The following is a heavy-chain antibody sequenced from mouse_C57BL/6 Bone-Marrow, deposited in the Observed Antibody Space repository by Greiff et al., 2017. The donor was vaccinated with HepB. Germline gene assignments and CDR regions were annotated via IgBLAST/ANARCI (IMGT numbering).Heavy chain of an antibody. CDR3: ARDNGYGFAY. CDR2: INYDGSST. V-gene: IGHV5-16*01. J-gene: IGHJ3*01. D-gene: IGHD2-2*01. CDR1: GFTFSDYY. Sequence: EVQRVESEGGLVQPGSSMKLSCTASGFTFSDYYMAWVRQVPEKGLEWVANINYDGSSTYYLDSLKSRFIISRDNAKNILYLQMSSLKSEDTATYYCARDNGYGFAYWGQGTLVTVSA.